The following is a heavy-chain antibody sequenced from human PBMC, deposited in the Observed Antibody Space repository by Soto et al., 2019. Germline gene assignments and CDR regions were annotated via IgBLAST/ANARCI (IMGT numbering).Heavy chain of an antibody. V-gene: IGHV3-23*01. Sequence: PGGSLRLSCAASGFTFSSYAMSWVRQAPGKGLEWVSAISGSGGSTYYADSVKGRFTISRDNSKNTLYLQMNSLRAEDTAVYYCAKDLTTVTTTDHGGNYWGQGTLVTVSS. D-gene: IGHD4-17*01. CDR2: ISGSGGST. CDR3: AKDLTTVTTTDHGGNY. CDR1: GFTFSSYA. J-gene: IGHJ4*02.